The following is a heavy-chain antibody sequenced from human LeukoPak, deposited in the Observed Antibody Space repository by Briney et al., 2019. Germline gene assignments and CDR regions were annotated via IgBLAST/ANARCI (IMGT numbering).Heavy chain of an antibody. CDR3: AKDRAPTVTQGYFDY. Sequence: GGSLRLSCAASGFTFSSYGMHWVRQAPGKGLEWVAVISYDGSNKYYADSVKGRFTISRDNSKNTLYLQMNSLRAEDTAVYYCAKDRAPTVTQGYFDYWGQGTLVTVSS. V-gene: IGHV3-30*18. D-gene: IGHD4-17*01. CDR1: GFTFSSYG. CDR2: ISYDGSNK. J-gene: IGHJ4*02.